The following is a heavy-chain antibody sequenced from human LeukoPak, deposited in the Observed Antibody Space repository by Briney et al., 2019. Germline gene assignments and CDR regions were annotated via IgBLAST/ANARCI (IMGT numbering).Heavy chain of an antibody. CDR2: ISGSGDYT. J-gene: IGHJ4*02. D-gene: IGHD2-8*01. Sequence: PGGSLRLSCAGSGFTFSSYAMSWIRQAPGQGLEWVSAISGSGDYTSYADSVRGRFTISRDNSRNTLYLQMISLRPEDTAVYYCAKDTSIGKYCTNGVCSPFDYWGQGTLVTVSS. CDR3: AKDTSIGKYCTNGVCSPFDY. V-gene: IGHV3-23*01. CDR1: GFTFSSYA.